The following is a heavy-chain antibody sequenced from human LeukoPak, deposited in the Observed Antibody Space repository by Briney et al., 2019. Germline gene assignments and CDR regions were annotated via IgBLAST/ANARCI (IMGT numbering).Heavy chain of an antibody. CDR3: ARDHYYDSSGYYPFHY. V-gene: IGHV1-2*02. Sequence: ASVKVSCKASGYTFTGYYMHWVRQAPGQGLEWMGWINPNSGGTNYAQKFQGRVTMTRDTSISTAYMELSRLRSDDTAVYYCARDHYYDSSGYYPFHYWGQGTLVTVSP. D-gene: IGHD3-22*01. CDR1: GYTFTGYY. CDR2: INPNSGGT. J-gene: IGHJ4*02.